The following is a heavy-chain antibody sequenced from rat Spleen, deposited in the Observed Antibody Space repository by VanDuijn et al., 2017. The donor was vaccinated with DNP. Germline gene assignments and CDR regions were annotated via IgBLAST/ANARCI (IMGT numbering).Heavy chain of an antibody. J-gene: IGHJ2*01. CDR3: TRPGSPYYFDY. D-gene: IGHD5-1*01. CDR2: ISYDGRGT. Sequence: EVQLVESDGGLVQPGRSLKLSCAASGFTFSDFHMAWVRQAPTKGLEWVATISYDGRGTSYRDSVKGRFTISRDNAKSTLYLQMDSLRSEDTATYYCTRPGSPYYFDYWGQGVMATVSS. V-gene: IGHV5-29*01. CDR1: GFTFSDFH.